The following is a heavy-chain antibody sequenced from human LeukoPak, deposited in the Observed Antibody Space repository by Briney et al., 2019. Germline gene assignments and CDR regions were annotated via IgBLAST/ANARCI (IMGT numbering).Heavy chain of an antibody. CDR2: ISYDGSNK. CDR1: GFTFSSYG. D-gene: IGHD3-9*01. V-gene: IGHV3-30*18. J-gene: IGHJ4*02. CDR3: AKDDYYDILTGHLGY. Sequence: PGGSLRLSCAASGFTFSSYGMHWVRQAPGKGLEWVAVISYDGSNKYYADSVKGRFTISRDNSKNTLYLQMNSLRAEDTAVYYCAKDDYYDILTGHLGYWGQGTLVTVSS.